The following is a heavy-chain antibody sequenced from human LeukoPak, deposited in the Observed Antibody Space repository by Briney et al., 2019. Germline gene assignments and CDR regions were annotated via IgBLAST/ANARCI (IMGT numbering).Heavy chain of an antibody. J-gene: IGHJ4*02. CDR2: IIPILGIA. V-gene: IGHV1-69*04. CDR1: GGTFSSYA. CDR3: ARGGDTVTTLYYFDY. D-gene: IGHD4-17*01. Sequence: ASVKVSCKASGGTFSSYAISWVRQAPGQGLEWMGRIIPILGIANYAQKFQGRVTITADKSTSTAYMELSSLRSEDTAVYYCARGGDTVTTLYYFDYWGQGTLVTVST.